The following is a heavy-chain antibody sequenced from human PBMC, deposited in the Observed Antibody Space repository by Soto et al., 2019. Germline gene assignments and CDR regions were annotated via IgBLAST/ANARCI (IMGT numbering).Heavy chain of an antibody. J-gene: IGHJ4*02. CDR3: SKEYGSRLDPVFDS. CDR2: INWDADTT. Sequence: EVQLVESGGLMVQPGGSLRLSCAAAGFTFADYTMPWVRQAPGKGLEWVSLINWDADTTHYAASVKGRCTISRDNTKNYLYLQLNSLSPDDSALYYCSKEYGSRLDPVFDSGGQGTLVTVSS. D-gene: IGHD6-13*01. CDR1: GFTFADYT. V-gene: IGHV3-43*01.